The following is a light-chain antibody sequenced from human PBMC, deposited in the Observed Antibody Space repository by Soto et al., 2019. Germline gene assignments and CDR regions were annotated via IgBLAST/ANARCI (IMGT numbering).Light chain of an antibody. Sequence: EIVLTQSPATLSLSPGARATLSCKASQNIRTHLAWYLQKSGQPPRLLIFDASNRATGIPARFSGSGSGTDFTLTISSLEPEDSGLYYCQQRSDWPLTFGGGARVEVK. J-gene: IGKJ4*01. V-gene: IGKV3-11*01. CDR1: QNIRTH. CDR2: DAS. CDR3: QQRSDWPLT.